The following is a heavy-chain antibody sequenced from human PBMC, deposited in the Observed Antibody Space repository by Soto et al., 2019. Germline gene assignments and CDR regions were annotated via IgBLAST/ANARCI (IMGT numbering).Heavy chain of an antibody. CDR3: AGGKGNPYETAGMAV. CDR2: IYHSGST. D-gene: IGHD2-21*02. Sequence: QLMSHTWCVADYSSSRGYYWPWVRQPPGKGLEWIGHIYHSGSTYYNPSLKSRVTISVDRSKNRFPLKLTSGPAAATAVYSFAGGKGNPYETAGMAVWAQGTAVPVSS. J-gene: IGHJ6*02. V-gene: IGHV4-30-2*01. CDR1: DYSSSRGYY.